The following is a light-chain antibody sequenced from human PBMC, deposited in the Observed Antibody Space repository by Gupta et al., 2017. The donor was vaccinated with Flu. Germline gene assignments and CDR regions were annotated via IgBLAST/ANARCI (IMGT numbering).Light chain of an antibody. CDR2: GAS. CDR3: QQYDNWPLT. V-gene: IGKV3-15*01. Sequence: EIVMTQSPATLSVSPGERATLSCRASLSVSSNLAWYQQKPGQAPRRLIYGASTRATGIPARFSGSGSGTEFTLTISSLQSEDFAVYYGQQYDNWPLTFGQGTKLEIK. J-gene: IGKJ2*01. CDR1: LSVSSN.